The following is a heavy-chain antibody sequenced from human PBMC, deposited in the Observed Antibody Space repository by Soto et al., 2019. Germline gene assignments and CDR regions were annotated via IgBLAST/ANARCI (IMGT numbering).Heavy chain of an antibody. Sequence: PGGSLRLSCAAYGFTCSTYWMHWIGQVPGKRLEWVSRTNSHATHTYYADSVTGRSPISRDNTKNTLNLEMNSLRPEDPAMDYFVRDGHCITTSCYGNCLNSWGQVTLVTAST. V-gene: IGHV3-74*01. J-gene: IGHJ5*01. D-gene: IGHD2-2*01. CDR3: VRDGHCITTSCYGNCLNS. CDR1: GFTCSTYW. CDR2: TNSHATHT.